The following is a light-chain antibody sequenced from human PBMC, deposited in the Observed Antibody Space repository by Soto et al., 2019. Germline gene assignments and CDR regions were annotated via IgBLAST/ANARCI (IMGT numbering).Light chain of an antibody. J-gene: IGKJ4*01. V-gene: IGKV1-5*03. CDR3: LQYNSYSFT. CDR1: QSINSW. Sequence: DIQMTQSPSTLSASVGYRFTITCRASQSINSWLAWYQQKPGKAPKLLIYKASSLESGVPSRFSGSGSGAEFTLTISSLQPDDFATYYCLQYNSYSFTFGGGTKGDIK. CDR2: KAS.